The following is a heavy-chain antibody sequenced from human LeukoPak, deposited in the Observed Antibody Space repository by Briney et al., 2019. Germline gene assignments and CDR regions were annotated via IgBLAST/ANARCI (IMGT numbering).Heavy chain of an antibody. D-gene: IGHD2-15*01. V-gene: IGHV3-74*01. Sequence: GGSLRLSCAASGFTFSSYWMHWVRQAPGKGLVWVSRINSDGSSTSYADSVKGRFTISRDNAKNTLYLQMNSLRAEGTAVYYCARVPGYCSGGSCLYDAFDIWGQGTMVTVSS. CDR1: GFTFSSYW. CDR2: INSDGSST. J-gene: IGHJ3*02. CDR3: ARVPGYCSGGSCLYDAFDI.